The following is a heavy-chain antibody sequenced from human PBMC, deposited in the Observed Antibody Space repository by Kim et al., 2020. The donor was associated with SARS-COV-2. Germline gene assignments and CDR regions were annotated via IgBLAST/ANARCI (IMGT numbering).Heavy chain of an antibody. CDR1: GYSFTSYW. D-gene: IGHD2-21*02. Sequence: GESLKISCKGSGYSFTSYWISWVRQMPGKGLEWMGRIDPSDSYTNYSPSFQGHVTISADKSISTAYLQWSSLKASDTAMYYCARHIVVVTAIQNYYYGMDVWGQGTTVTVSS. CDR3: ARHIVVVTAIQNYYYGMDV. V-gene: IGHV5-10-1*01. J-gene: IGHJ6*02. CDR2: IDPSDSYT.